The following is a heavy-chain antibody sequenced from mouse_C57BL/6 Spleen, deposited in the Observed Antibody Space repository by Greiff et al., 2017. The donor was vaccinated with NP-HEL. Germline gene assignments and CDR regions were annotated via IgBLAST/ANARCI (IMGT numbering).Heavy chain of an antibody. CDR3: ARIYYYGSSYAWFAY. CDR1: GYTFTSYW. Sequence: QVQLQQPGAELVRPGSSVKLSCKASGYTFTSYWMYWVKQRPIQGLEWIGNIDPSDSETHYNQKFKDKATLTVDKSSSTAYMQLSSLTSEDSAVYYCARIYYYGSSYAWFAYWGQGTLVTVSA. V-gene: IGHV1-52*01. J-gene: IGHJ3*01. CDR2: IDPSDSET. D-gene: IGHD1-1*01.